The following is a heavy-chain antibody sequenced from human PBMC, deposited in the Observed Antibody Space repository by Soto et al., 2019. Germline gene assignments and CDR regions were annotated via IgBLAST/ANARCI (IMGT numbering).Heavy chain of an antibody. CDR1: GYTFTSYG. V-gene: IGHV1-18*01. CDR2: ISAYNGNT. CDR3: AREWGYSGYDSPLFDY. J-gene: IGHJ4*02. Sequence: ASVKVSCTASGYTFTSYGISWVRQAPGQGLEWMGWISAYNGNTNYAQKLQGRVTMTTDTSTSTAYMELRSLRSDDTAVYYCAREWGYSGYDSPLFDYWGQGTLVTVSS. D-gene: IGHD5-12*01.